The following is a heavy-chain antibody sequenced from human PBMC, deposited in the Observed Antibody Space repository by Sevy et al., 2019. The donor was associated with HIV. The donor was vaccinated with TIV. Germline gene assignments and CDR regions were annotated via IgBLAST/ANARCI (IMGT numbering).Heavy chain of an antibody. CDR1: GFTFSSYS. J-gene: IGHJ4*02. CDR2: INSISTYI. V-gene: IGHV3-21*01. CDR3: ARGPDYYDSSGYYYQ. D-gene: IGHD3-22*01. Sequence: GGSLRLTCAASGFTFSSYSMHWVRQAPGKGLEWVSSINSISTYIYYADSVKGRSTISRDNAKNSLYLQMNSLRAEDTAVYYCARGPDYYDSSGYYYQWGQGTLVTVSS.